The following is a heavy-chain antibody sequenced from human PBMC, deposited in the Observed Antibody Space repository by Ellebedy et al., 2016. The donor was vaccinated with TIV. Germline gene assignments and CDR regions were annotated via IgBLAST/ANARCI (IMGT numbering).Heavy chain of an antibody. Sequence: ASVKVSXXASGHSFTSYGIHWVRQAPGQSLEWMGWINTGNDNTKYSQKLQGRVTITRDYMELSGLMSEDTAVYYCATRVWQDPMDVWGQGTTVTVSS. V-gene: IGHV1-3*04. CDR3: ATRVWQDPMDV. CDR2: INTGNDNT. CDR1: GHSFTSYG. J-gene: IGHJ6*02. D-gene: IGHD2-21*01.